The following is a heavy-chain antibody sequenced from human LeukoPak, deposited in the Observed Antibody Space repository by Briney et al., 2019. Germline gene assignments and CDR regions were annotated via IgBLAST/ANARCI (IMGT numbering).Heavy chain of an antibody. Sequence: ASVKVSCKASGYTFTGHCMHWVRQAPGQGLEWMGWINPNSGGTNYAQKFQGRVTMTRDTSISTAYMELSRLRSDDTAVYYCARETDPPDCSSTSCYTNWFDPWGQGTLVTVSS. V-gene: IGHV1-2*02. CDR2: INPNSGGT. CDR1: GYTFTGHC. J-gene: IGHJ5*02. D-gene: IGHD2-2*01. CDR3: ARETDPPDCSSTSCYTNWFDP.